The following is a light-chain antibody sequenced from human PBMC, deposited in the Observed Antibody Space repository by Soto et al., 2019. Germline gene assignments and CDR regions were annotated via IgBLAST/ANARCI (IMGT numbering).Light chain of an antibody. V-gene: IGLV2-14*01. Sequence: QSVLTQPASVSGSPGQSITISCTGTSSDVGGYNSVSWYQQHPGKAPKLMIYDVSNRPSGVSNRFSGSKSVNTASLTISGIQAEDEADYSGSSYSSSRPVVLGGG. CDR3: SSYSSSRPVV. J-gene: IGLJ2*01. CDR2: DVS. CDR1: SSDVGGYNS.